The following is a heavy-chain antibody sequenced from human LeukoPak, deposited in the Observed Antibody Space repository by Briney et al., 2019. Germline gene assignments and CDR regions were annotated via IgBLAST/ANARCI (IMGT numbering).Heavy chain of an antibody. V-gene: IGHV3-30*18. CDR2: ISYDGSNK. CDR3: AKSGLNRFDY. CDR1: GFTFSSYG. D-gene: IGHD2-15*01. J-gene: IGHJ4*02. Sequence: GGSLRLSCAASGFTFSSYGMHWVRQAPGKGLEWVAVISYDGSNKYYADSVKGRFTISRDNSKNTLYLQMNSLRAEDTAVYYCAKSGLNRFDYWGQGTLATVSS.